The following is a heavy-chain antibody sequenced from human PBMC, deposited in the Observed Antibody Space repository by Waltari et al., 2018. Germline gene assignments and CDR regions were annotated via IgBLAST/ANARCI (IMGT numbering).Heavy chain of an antibody. CDR3: AKDQGEYDY. D-gene: IGHD3-16*01. V-gene: IGHV3-23*01. CDR2: ISGSVTST. Sequence: EVQLLESGGGLVQPGGSLRLSCAASGFTFSSYAMSWVRQAPGKGLEGVSVISGSVTSTYYADSVKGRFTISRDNSKNTLYLQMNSLRAEDTAVYYCAKDQGEYDYWGQGTLVTVSS. CDR1: GFTFSSYA. J-gene: IGHJ4*02.